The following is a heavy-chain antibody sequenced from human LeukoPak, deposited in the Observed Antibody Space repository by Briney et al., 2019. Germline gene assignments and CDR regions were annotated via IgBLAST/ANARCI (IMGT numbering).Heavy chain of an antibody. CDR2: IRSSSNEI. D-gene: IGHD1-14*01. CDR3: TRDLDLYNDAFDV. Sequence: GGSVRLSCTASGFTFTRYRMNWVRQAPGKGLEWLSSIRSSSNEIYYADSVKGRFTISRDNAKNSVYLQINSLRAEDTAVYYCTRDLDLYNDAFDVWGEPTTVIVSS. V-gene: IGHV3-21*01. J-gene: IGHJ3*01. CDR1: GFTFTRYR.